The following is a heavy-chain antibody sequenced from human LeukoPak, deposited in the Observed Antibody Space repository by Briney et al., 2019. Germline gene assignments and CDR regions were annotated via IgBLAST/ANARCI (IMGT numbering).Heavy chain of an antibody. CDR1: GGTSSSYA. D-gene: IGHD4-17*01. V-gene: IGHV1-69*13. CDR3: ARGRVRGDYGDWYYFDY. J-gene: IGHJ4*02. Sequence: SVKVSCKASGGTSSSYAISWVRQAPGQGLEWMGGIIPIFGTANYAQKFQGRVTITADESTSTAYMELSSLRSEDTAVYYCARGRVRGDYGDWYYFDYWGQGTLVTVSS. CDR2: IIPIFGTA.